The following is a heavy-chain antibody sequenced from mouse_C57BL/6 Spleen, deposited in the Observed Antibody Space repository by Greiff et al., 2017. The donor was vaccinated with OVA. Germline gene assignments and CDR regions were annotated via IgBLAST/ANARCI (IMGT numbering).Heavy chain of an antibody. Sequence: VQLQQSGAELVKPGASVKLSCKASGYTFTSYWMHWVKQRPGQGLEWIGMIHPNSGSTNYNEKFKSKATLTVDKSSSTAYMQLSSLTSEDSAVYYCARSGYGNPWYFDVWGTGTTVTVSS. CDR3: ARSGYGNPWYFDV. CDR1: GYTFTSYW. V-gene: IGHV1-64*01. J-gene: IGHJ1*03. CDR2: IHPNSGST. D-gene: IGHD2-10*02.